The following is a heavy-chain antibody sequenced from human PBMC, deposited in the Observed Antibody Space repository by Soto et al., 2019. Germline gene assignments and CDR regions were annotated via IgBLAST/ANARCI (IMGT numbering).Heavy chain of an antibody. CDR3: ESVRQELSR. CDR2: INHSGNT. J-gene: IGHJ4*02. D-gene: IGHD3-16*02. CDR1: GGSFSYNH. Sequence: SETLSLTCAVYGGSFSYNHWSWVRQSPGKGLEWIGEINHSGNTNYNPSLKSRATISVDTSKSQFSLRLSSMTFADTPVYYCESVRQELSRWGQGTQVPGSS. V-gene: IGHV4-34*01.